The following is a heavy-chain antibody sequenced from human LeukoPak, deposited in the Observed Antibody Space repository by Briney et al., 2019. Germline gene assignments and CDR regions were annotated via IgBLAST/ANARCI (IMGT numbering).Heavy chain of an antibody. J-gene: IGHJ4*01. D-gene: IGHD6-13*01. CDR1: GGTFSRYA. Sequence: SVKVSCKASGGTFSRYAISWVRQAPGQGLEWMGRIIPIFGIANYAQKFQGRVTITADKSTSTAYMELSSLRSEDTAVYYCARDGIAAAGRGFYDYWGHGTLVTVSS. CDR2: IIPIFGIA. CDR3: ARDGIAAAGRGFYDY. V-gene: IGHV1-69*04.